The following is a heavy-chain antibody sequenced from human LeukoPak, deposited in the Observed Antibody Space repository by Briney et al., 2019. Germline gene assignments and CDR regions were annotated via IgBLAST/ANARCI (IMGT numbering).Heavy chain of an antibody. J-gene: IGHJ4*02. CDR3: ARGLIAAREYYLDS. D-gene: IGHD6-6*01. V-gene: IGHV4-59*01. CDR1: GGSFSGYY. CDR2: IYYGGST. Sequence: SETLSLTCAVYGGSFSGYYWSWIRQSPQKRLEWIAYIYYGGSTHYNPSLKSRVTLSVNSSKNQFSLKLSSVTAADTGVYYCARGLIAAREYYLDSWGPGTLVTVSS.